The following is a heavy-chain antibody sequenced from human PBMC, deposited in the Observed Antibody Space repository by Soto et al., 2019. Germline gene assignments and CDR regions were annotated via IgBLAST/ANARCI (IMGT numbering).Heavy chain of an antibody. Sequence: GASVKVSCKASGYRFTSHDIHWVRQAPGQRLEWMGWINAGNGNTKYSQNFQGRVTITRDTSASTAYMELNSLISEDTAVYYCVAGGTRWLQSPFDYWGQGTLVTVSS. J-gene: IGHJ4*02. CDR1: GYRFTSHD. D-gene: IGHD1-1*01. CDR2: INAGNGNT. V-gene: IGHV1-3*01. CDR3: VAGGTRWLQSPFDY.